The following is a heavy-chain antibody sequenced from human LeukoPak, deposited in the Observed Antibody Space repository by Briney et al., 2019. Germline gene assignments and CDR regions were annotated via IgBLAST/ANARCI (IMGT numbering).Heavy chain of an antibody. CDR3: ARSLISSSWPYYYYGMDV. CDR1: GFTFSSYS. CDR2: ISSSSSTI. J-gene: IGHJ6*02. V-gene: IGHV3-48*04. D-gene: IGHD6-13*01. Sequence: GGSLRLSCAASGFTFSSYSMNWVRQAPGKGLEWVSYISSSSSTIYYAVSVKGRFTISRDNAKNSLYLQMNSLRAEDTAVYYCARSLISSSWPYYYYGMDVWGQGTTVTVSS.